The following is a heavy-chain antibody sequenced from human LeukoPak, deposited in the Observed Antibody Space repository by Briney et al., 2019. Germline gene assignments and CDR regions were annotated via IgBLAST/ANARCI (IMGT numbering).Heavy chain of an antibody. CDR1: GGSISSADYY. D-gene: IGHD2-2*01. CDR2: IYYSGST. J-gene: IGHJ3*02. CDR3: ARELGYCSSTSCYDAFDI. V-gene: IGHV4-30-4*08. Sequence: SETLSLTCTVSGGSISSADYYWSWIRQPPGKGLEWIGYIYYSGSTYYNPSLKSRVTISVDTSKNQFSLKLSSVTAADTAVYYCARELGYCSSTSCYDAFDIWGQGTMVTVSS.